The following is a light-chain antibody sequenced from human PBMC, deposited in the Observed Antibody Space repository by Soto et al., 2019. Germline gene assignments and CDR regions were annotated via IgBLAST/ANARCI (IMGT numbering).Light chain of an antibody. Sequence: QSVLTQPPSASGTPGQRVTISCSGGSSNVGSNSVYWYQQLPGTAPKLLIYSNYDRPSGVPDRFSGSTSGTSASLVIRGLQSEDEADYYCAAWDDILNGYVFGGGTKLTVL. V-gene: IGLV1-44*01. CDR2: SNY. CDR1: SSNVGSNS. CDR3: AAWDDILNGYV. J-gene: IGLJ1*01.